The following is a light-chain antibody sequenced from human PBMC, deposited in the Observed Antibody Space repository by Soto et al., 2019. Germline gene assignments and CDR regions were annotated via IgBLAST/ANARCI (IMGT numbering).Light chain of an antibody. CDR2: DAS. Sequence: DIQMTQSPSSLSASVGDRVTITCQASQDVSNYLNWYQQKLGKAPKLLIYDASNLETGVPSRFSGSGSGTYFTFTISSLPPEDFATYYCQQYSNLITFGQGTRLEIK. J-gene: IGKJ5*01. CDR3: QQYSNLIT. V-gene: IGKV1-33*01. CDR1: QDVSNY.